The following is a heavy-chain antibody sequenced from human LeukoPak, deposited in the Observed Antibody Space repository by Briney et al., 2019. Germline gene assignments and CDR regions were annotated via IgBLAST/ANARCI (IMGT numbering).Heavy chain of an antibody. Sequence: GGSLRLSCTASGFTFGDYAMSWVRQAPGKGLEWVGFTRSKAYGGTTEYAASVKGRFTISRDDSKSIAYLQMNSLKTEDTAVYYCARSWAMAQNLDSWGQGTLVTVSS. CDR3: ARSWAMAQNLDS. CDR1: GFTFGDYA. CDR2: TRSKAYGGTT. D-gene: IGHD5-18*01. J-gene: IGHJ4*02. V-gene: IGHV3-49*04.